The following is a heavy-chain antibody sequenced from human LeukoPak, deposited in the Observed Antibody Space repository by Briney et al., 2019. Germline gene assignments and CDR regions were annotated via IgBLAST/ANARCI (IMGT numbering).Heavy chain of an antibody. CDR1: GFIFSNYA. CDR3: ARRGGYYYFDY. J-gene: IGHJ4*02. Sequence: PGGSLRLSCAASGFIFSNYAMSWVRQAPGKGLEWVSGISASGSTIYYADSVKGRFTISRDNAKNSLYLQMNSLRAEDTAVYYCARRGGYYYFDYWGQGTLVTVSS. CDR2: ISASGSTI. V-gene: IGHV3-11*01. D-gene: IGHD6-25*01.